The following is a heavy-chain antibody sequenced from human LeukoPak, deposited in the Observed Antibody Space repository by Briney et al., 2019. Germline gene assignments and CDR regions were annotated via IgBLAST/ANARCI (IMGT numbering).Heavy chain of an antibody. J-gene: IGHJ4*02. CDR1: GGSFSGYY. Sequence: SETLSLTCAVYGGSFSGYYWSWLRQPPGKGLEWIGEINHSGSTNYNPSLKSRVTISVDTSKNQFSLKLSSVTAADTAVYYCARGGNEGYFDYWGQGTLVTVSS. CDR2: INHSGST. D-gene: IGHD4-23*01. V-gene: IGHV4-34*01. CDR3: ARGGNEGYFDY.